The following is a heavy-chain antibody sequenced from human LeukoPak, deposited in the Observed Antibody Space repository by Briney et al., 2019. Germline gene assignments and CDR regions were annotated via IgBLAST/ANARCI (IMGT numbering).Heavy chain of an antibody. Sequence: ASVKVSCKASGYTFTSYYMHWVRQTPGQGLEWMGIINPSGGSTSYAQKFQGRVTMTRDTSTSTVYMELSSLRSEDTAVYYCARDQEMKAFDIWGQGTMVTVSS. J-gene: IGHJ3*02. D-gene: IGHD5-24*01. CDR3: ARDQEMKAFDI. V-gene: IGHV1-46*01. CDR1: GYTFTSYY. CDR2: INPSGGST.